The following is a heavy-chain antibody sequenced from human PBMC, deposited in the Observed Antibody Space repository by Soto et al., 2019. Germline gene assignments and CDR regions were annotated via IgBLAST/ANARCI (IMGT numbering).Heavy chain of an antibody. J-gene: IGHJ4*02. CDR3: TTSNLGVDF. CDR1: GFTFSSYG. Sequence: GGSLRLSCAASGFTFSSYGMHSVRQAPGKGLEWVGRIKTKPDDGTIDYAAPVRGRFTISRDDSKNTLYLQMTSLTPDDTGVYYCTTSNLGVDFWGPGTLVTVSS. D-gene: IGHD1-1*01. V-gene: IGHV3-15*01. CDR2: IKTKPDDGTI.